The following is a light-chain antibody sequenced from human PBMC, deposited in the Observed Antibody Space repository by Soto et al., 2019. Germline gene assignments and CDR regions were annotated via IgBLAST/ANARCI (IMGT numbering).Light chain of an antibody. J-gene: IGKJ2*01. Sequence: EIVLTQSPATLSLSPGERATLSCRASQSVSSYLAWYQQKFGQAPRLLIYDASNRATGIPARFSGSGSGTDFTLTISSLQPEDFATYYCQQLNTYPHTFGQGTKLEIK. CDR2: DAS. CDR3: QQLNTYPHT. V-gene: IGKV3-11*01. CDR1: QSVSSY.